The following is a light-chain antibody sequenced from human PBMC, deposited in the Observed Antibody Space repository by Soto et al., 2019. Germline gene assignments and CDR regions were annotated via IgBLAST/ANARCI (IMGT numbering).Light chain of an antibody. CDR2: KAS. CDR3: QQYNSSYLT. J-gene: IGKJ4*01. CDR1: QSISTW. Sequence: DIQMTQSPSTLSASVGDSGTITCRASQSISTWLAWYQQKPGKAPKLLIYKASNLESGVPSRFSGSGSGTEFALSISSLQPDDFATYYCQQYNSSYLTFGGGTKVDIK. V-gene: IGKV1-5*03.